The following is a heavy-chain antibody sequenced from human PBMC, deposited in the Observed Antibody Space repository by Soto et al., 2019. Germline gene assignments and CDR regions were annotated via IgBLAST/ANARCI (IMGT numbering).Heavy chain of an antibody. CDR3: ARPLGGNSHNWFDP. CDR1: GGTFSSYA. D-gene: IGHD2-21*02. V-gene: IGHV1-69*12. CDR2: IIPIFGTA. Sequence: QVQLVQSGAEVKKPGSSVKVSCKASGGTFSSYAISWVRQAPGQGLEWMGGIIPIFGTANYAQKFQGRVTITADESTSTAYMELSSLRSEDSAVYYCARPLGGNSHNWFDPWGQGTLVTVSS. J-gene: IGHJ5*02.